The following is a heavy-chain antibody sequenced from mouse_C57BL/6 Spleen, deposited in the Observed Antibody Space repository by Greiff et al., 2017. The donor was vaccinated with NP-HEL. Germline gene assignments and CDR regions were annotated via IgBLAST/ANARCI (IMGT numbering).Heavy chain of an antibody. J-gene: IGHJ1*03. CDR3: ARKDYYGPHWYFDV. Sequence: EVQVVESEGGLVQPGSSMKLSCTASGFTFSDYYMAWVRQVPEKGLEWVANINYDGSSTYYLDSLKSRFIISRDNAKNILYLQMSSLKSEDTATYYCARKDYYGPHWYFDVWGTGTTVTVSS. V-gene: IGHV5-16*01. CDR2: INYDGSST. CDR1: GFTFSDYY. D-gene: IGHD1-1*01.